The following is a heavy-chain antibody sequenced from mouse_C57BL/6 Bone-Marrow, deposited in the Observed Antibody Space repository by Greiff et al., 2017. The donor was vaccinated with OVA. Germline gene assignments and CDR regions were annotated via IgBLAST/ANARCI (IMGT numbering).Heavy chain of an antibody. D-gene: IGHD2-3*01. J-gene: IGHJ3*01. CDR1: GFSLTSYG. CDR3: AKTLIYDGYYDWFAY. Sequence: VQLQQSGPGLVQPSQSLSITCTVSGFSLTSYGVHWVRQSPGKGLEWLGVIWRGGSTDYNAAFMSRLSITKDNSESQVFFKMNSLQADDTAIYYCAKTLIYDGYYDWFAYWGQGTLVTVSA. CDR2: IWRGGST. V-gene: IGHV2-5*01.